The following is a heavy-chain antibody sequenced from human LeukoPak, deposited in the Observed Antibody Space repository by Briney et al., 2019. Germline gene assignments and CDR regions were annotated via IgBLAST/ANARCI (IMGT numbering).Heavy chain of an antibody. CDR1: GFPFSSYD. CDR2: ISYDGSNK. D-gene: IGHD2-21*01. Sequence: GGSLRLSCAASGFPFSSYDMHWVRQAPGKGLEWVAVISYDGSNKYYADSVKGRFTISRDDSKNTLYLQMNSLRAEDTAVYYCAKARSYCGGDCSLYAFDIWGQGTMVTVSS. CDR3: AKARSYCGGDCSLYAFDI. J-gene: IGHJ3*02. V-gene: IGHV3-30-3*01.